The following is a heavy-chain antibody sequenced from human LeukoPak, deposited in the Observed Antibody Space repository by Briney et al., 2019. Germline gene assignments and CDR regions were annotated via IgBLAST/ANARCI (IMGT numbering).Heavy chain of an antibody. CDR3: ARGGDWNDDFYYYYYMDV. V-gene: IGHV4-39*07. D-gene: IGHD1-1*01. CDR1: SGSISSSSYY. CDR2: IYYSGST. J-gene: IGHJ6*03. Sequence: SETLSLTCTVSSGSISSSSYYWGWIRQPPGKGLEWIGSIYYSGSTYYNPSLKSRVTISVDTSKNQFSLKLSSVTAADTAVYYCARGGDWNDDFYYYYYMDVWGKGTTVTVSS.